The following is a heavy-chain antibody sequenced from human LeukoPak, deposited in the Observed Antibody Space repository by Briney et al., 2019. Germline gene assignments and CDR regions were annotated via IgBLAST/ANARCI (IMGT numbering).Heavy chain of an antibody. CDR2: ISSSGSTM. CDR1: GFTFSSYE. J-gene: IGHJ6*04. V-gene: IGHV3-48*03. Sequence: GGSLRLSCAASGFTFSSYEMNWVRQAPGKGLEWVSYISSSGSTMYYADSVKARFTISRDNAKNSLSLQMNSLRAEDTAVYYCAELGITMIGGVWGKGTTVTISS. D-gene: IGHD3-10*02. CDR3: AELGITMIGGV.